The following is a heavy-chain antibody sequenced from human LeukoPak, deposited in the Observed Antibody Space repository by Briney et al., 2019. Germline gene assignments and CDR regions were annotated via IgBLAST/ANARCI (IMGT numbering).Heavy chain of an antibody. J-gene: IGHJ4*02. D-gene: IGHD6-13*01. CDR2: ISYDGSNK. V-gene: IGHV3-30*18. CDR1: GFTFSSYG. CDR3: AKQQRFFFDY. Sequence: GGSLRLSCAASGFTFSSYGMHWVRQAPGKGLEWVAVISYDGSNKYYADSVKGRFTTSRDNSKNTLYLQMNSLRAEDTAVYYCAKQQRFFFDYWGQGTLVTVSS.